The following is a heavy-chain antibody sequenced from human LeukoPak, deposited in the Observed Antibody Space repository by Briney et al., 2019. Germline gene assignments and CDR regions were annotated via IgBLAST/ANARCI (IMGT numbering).Heavy chain of an antibody. CDR3: ASSKLPYYDSSGYWVDY. V-gene: IGHV3-30*04. CDR2: ISYDGSNK. J-gene: IGHJ4*02. CDR1: GFTFSSYA. Sequence: GGSLRLSCAASGFTFSSYAMHWVRQAPGKGLEWVAVISYDGSNKYYADSVKGRFTISRDNSKNTLYLQMNSLRAEDTAVYYCASSKLPYYDSSGYWVDYWGQGTLVTVSS. D-gene: IGHD3-22*01.